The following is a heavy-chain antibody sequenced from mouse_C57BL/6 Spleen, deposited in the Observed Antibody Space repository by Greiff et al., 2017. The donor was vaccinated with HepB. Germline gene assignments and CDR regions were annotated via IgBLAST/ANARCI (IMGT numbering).Heavy chain of an antibody. J-gene: IGHJ1*03. V-gene: IGHV1-81*01. D-gene: IGHD1-1*01. CDR3: ARGYGSSLNWYFDV. CDR1: GYTFTSYG. Sequence: VQLQQSGAELARPGASVKLSCKASGYTFTSYGISWVKQRTGQGLEWIGEIYPRSGNTYYNEKFKGKATLTADKSSSTAYMELRSLTSEDSAVYFSARGYGSSLNWYFDVWGTGTTVTVSS. CDR2: IYPRSGNT.